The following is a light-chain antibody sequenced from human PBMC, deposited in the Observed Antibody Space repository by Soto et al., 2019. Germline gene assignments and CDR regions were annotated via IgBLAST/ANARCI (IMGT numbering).Light chain of an antibody. V-gene: IGKV1D-12*01. CDR2: AAS. J-gene: IGKJ2*01. Sequence: DIQMTQSPSSVSASVGDRITITCRASQGIGSCLAWYQQKPGKAPKLLSYAASSLQGAVPSRFSGRGSGTDFTLTISSLQPADYATYYCHQANSFPYTFGQGTKLEIK. CDR1: QGIGSC. CDR3: HQANSFPYT.